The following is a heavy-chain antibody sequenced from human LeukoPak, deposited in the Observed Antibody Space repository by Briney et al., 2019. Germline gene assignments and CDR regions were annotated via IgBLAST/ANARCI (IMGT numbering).Heavy chain of an antibody. CDR3: ARHSGYCSSTSCSYYLFDP. V-gene: IGHV4-59*08. CDR1: GRSFSSYY. CDR2: IYYSGGT. D-gene: IGHD2-2*03. J-gene: IGHJ5*02. Sequence: SETLSLTCTVCGRSFSSYYWTWIRQPPGKGLEWIGYIYYSGGTTYNPSLKSRVTMSVDTSKNRFSLQLSSVTATDTAVYYCARHSGYCSSTSCSYYLFDPWGQGTLVTVSS.